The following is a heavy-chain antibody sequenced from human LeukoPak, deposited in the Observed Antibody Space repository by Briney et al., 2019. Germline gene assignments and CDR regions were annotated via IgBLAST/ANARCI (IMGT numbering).Heavy chain of an antibody. V-gene: IGHV1-2*02. D-gene: IGHD4-17*01. CDR1: GYSFTHHN. J-gene: IGHJ4*02. Sequence: GASVKVSCKASGYSFTHHNVYWVRQAPGQALEWMGWIKPNNGDTKCSQKFQDRVTLTSDTSIDTAYMEMSGLTSDDTAIYYCARVLSAVTSTFDYWGQGTLVTVSS. CDR3: ARVLSAVTSTFDY. CDR2: IKPNNGDT.